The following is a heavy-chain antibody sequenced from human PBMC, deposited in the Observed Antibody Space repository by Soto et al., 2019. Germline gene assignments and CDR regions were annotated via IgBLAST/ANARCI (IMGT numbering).Heavy chain of an antibody. J-gene: IGHJ4*02. V-gene: IGHV3-23*01. CDR2: IGGDGEST. CDR3: AKDARPDGYWDFDY. CDR1: GLTIRRYA. Sequence: EGDRRLSNTASGLTIRRYAMSLCRQIPGKGLECVSAIGGDGESTHYADSVKGRFTISRDNSKNTLYLQLNSLRVEDTAVYYCAKDARPDGYWDFDYWGQGT. D-gene: IGHD5-12*01.